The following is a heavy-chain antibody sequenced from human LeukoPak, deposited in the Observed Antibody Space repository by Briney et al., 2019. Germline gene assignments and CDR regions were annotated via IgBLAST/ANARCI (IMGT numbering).Heavy chain of an antibody. Sequence: SETLSLTCTVSGGSLSSYYWSWLRQPPGKGLEWIGYIYYSGSTYYNPSLKSRVTISVDTSKNQFSLKLSSVTAADTAVYYCARVVRGSWYFDYWGQGTLVTVSS. J-gene: IGHJ4*02. V-gene: IGHV4-59*08. CDR3: ARVVRGSWYFDY. CDR2: IYYSGST. D-gene: IGHD3-10*01. CDR1: GGSLSSYY.